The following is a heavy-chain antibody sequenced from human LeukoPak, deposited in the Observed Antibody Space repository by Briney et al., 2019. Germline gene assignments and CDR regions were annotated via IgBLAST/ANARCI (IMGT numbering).Heavy chain of an antibody. CDR1: GGSFSTYY. Sequence: SETLSLTRAVYGGSFSTYYWSWIRQSPGKGLEWIGEINQSGSANYNPSLKSRVTISVDTSKNQFSLRLSSVTAADTAVYYCARHASAYVRNFQHWGQGTLVTVSS. CDR2: INQSGSA. J-gene: IGHJ1*01. V-gene: IGHV4-34*01. D-gene: IGHD3-10*02. CDR3: ARHASAYVRNFQH.